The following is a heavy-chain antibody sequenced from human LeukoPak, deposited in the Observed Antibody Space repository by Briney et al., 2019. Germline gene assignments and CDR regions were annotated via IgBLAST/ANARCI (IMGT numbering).Heavy chain of an antibody. J-gene: IGHJ4*02. V-gene: IGHV4-39*01. D-gene: IGHD2-2*02. CDR2: IYYSGST. Sequence: SETQSLTCTVSGGSISSSSYYWGWIHQPPGKGLEWIGSIYYSGSTYYNPSLKSRVTISVDTSKNQFSLKLSSVTAADTAVYYCARLVVPAAIRMGPPVDYWGQGTLVTVSS. CDR3: ARLVVPAAIRMGPPVDY. CDR1: GGSISSSSYY.